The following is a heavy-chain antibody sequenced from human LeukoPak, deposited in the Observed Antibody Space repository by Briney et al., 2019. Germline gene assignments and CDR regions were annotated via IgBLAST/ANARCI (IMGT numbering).Heavy chain of an antibody. Sequence: AAVKVSRKASGYTLTGYFYHWVRLAPGQGLEWMGWLNANSDATNYAQKFQGRVTMTRDTSINTVYMELSRLRSDDTTVYYCARGSPFSGKRAFDIWGQGTMVTVS. CDR3: ARGSPFSGKRAFDI. CDR1: GYTLTGYF. V-gene: IGHV1-2*02. J-gene: IGHJ3*02. CDR2: LNANSDAT.